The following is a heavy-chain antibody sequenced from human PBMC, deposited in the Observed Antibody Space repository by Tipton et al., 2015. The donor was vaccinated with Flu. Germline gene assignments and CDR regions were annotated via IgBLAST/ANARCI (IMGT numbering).Heavy chain of an antibody. CDR2: ISPYTDNS. CDR3: ARDMPQGVVVIPPAKRFDH. CDR1: GYTFNTYG. J-gene: IGHJ4*02. V-gene: IGHV1-18*01. Sequence: QLVQSGAEVKKPGASVKVSCKTSGYTFNTYGISWVRRAPGQGLEWMGWISPYTDNSNYAQKFQGRVTMTTDTSTNTAYMEVRSLRLDDTAVYYCARDMPQGVVVIPPAKRFDHWGQGTLVTVSS. D-gene: IGHD2-2*01.